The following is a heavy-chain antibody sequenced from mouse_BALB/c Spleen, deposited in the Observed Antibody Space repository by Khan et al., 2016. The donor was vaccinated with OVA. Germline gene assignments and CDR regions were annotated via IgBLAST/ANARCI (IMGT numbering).Heavy chain of an antibody. CDR1: GFSLTSNG. Sequence: QVELVESGPGLVAPSQSLSITCTASGFSLTSNGVHWVRQPPGKGLEWLGVIWAGGSTNYNSALMSRLSISKDNSKNQVFLKMNSLQADDTAMYYCARLEDIWGQGTTLTVSS. D-gene: IGHD1-3*01. CDR3: ARLEDI. CDR2: IWAGGST. V-gene: IGHV2-9*02. J-gene: IGHJ2*01.